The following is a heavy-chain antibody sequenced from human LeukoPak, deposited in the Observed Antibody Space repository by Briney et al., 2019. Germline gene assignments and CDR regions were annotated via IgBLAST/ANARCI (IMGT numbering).Heavy chain of an antibody. CDR3: AHAGVRYFDSSGLYAFDF. CDR1: GGSISSTIYY. V-gene: IGHV4-39*01. J-gene: IGHJ3*01. Sequence: PSETLFLTRAVAGGSISSTIYYWARIRQPPGKGLEWIEPSDYSRSTYHNPSLKSLLTLFVDTSRNQFSLRLSSVDAADTAVYYCAHAGVRYFDSSGLYAFDFWGQGTTVTVSS. D-gene: IGHD3-22*01. CDR2: SDYSRST.